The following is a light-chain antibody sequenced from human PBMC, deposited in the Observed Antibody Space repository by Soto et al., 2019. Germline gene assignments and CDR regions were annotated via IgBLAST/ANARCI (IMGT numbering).Light chain of an antibody. V-gene: IGKV1-33*01. CDR3: QQYDDSWT. CDR1: QDINKN. CDR2: DAS. J-gene: IGKJ1*01. Sequence: DIQLTQSPSSLSASVGDRVTITCQASQDINKNLIWYQQKPGKAPKLLIYDASDLETGVPSRFSGSGSGTGFTFTISSLQPEDLAVYFCQQYDDSWTFGQGTKVDNK.